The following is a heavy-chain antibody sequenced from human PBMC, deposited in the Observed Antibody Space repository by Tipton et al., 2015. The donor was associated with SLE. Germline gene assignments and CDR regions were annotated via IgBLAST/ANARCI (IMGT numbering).Heavy chain of an antibody. CDR1: GFTFSSHY. V-gene: IGHV3-30*04. CDR2: ISNDGSTT. J-gene: IGHJ4*02. Sequence: SLRLSCAASGFTFSSHYMHWVRQAPGKGLDWVALISNDGSTTYYADTVKGRFTISRDNAKNSLYLQMNSLRAEDTAVYYCARLLEHFDYWGQGTLVTVSS. CDR3: ARLLEHFDY.